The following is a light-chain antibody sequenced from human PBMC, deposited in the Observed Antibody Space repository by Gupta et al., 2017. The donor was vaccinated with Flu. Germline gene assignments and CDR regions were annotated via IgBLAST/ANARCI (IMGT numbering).Light chain of an antibody. Sequence: QSALTQPASVSGSPGQSITNSCTGTSSDVGGDNYVSWYQQHPGKAPQLMIYEVSNRTSGGANRFSGTKAGNTASLTISGPQDEDDAEYYCSSYTSSSTLVFGTGTKVTVL. CDR3: SSYTSSSTLV. V-gene: IGLV2-14*01. CDR1: SSDVGGDNY. J-gene: IGLJ1*01. CDR2: EVS.